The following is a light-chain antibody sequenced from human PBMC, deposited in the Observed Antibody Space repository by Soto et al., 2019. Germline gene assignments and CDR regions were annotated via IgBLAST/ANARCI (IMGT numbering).Light chain of an antibody. V-gene: IGKV3-15*01. CDR1: QSVTSN. Sequence: ERVMTQSPATLSVSPGERSTLSCRASQSVTSNLAWYQQKPGQAPRLLIYGTSSRATGVPARFSGSGSGTEFTLTISSLQSGDFAVYYCQQYNNWPPTFGQGTKGDIK. J-gene: IGKJ1*01. CDR3: QQYNNWPPT. CDR2: GTS.